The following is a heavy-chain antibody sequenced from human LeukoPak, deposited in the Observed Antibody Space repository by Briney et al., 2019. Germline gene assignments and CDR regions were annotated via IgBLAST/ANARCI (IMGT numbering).Heavy chain of an antibody. J-gene: IGHJ5*02. CDR3: ASIAAAGTAFWFDP. D-gene: IGHD6-13*01. CDR1: GFTVSSNY. V-gene: IGHV3-66*02. CDR2: IYSGGST. Sequence: GGSLRLSCAASGFTVSSNYMSWVRQAPGKGLEWVSVIYSGGSTCYADSVKGRFTISRDNSKNTLYLQMNSLRAEDTAVYYCASIAAAGTAFWFDPWGQGTLVTVSS.